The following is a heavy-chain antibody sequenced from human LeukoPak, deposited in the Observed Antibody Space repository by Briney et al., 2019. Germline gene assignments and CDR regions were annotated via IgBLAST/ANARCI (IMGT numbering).Heavy chain of an antibody. Sequence: GGSLRLSCAASGFTFSSYWMSWVRQAPGKGLEWVANIKQDRSEDNYVDPVKGRFTISRDNAKNSLYLQMNSLRTEDTAVYYCARTGNYFDYWGQGTLVTVSS. CDR2: IKQDRSED. D-gene: IGHD3-10*01. CDR3: ARTGNYFDY. V-gene: IGHV3-7*01. J-gene: IGHJ4*02. CDR1: GFTFSSYW.